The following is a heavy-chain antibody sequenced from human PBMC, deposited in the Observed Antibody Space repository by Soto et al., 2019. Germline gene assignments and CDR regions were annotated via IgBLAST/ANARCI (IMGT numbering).Heavy chain of an antibody. CDR2: ISSSGTIT. D-gene: IGHD2-2*01. CDR3: ARGFCSRPNGCGTY. J-gene: IGHJ4*02. V-gene: IGHV3-48*03. Sequence: SKAPGKGLEWVSHISSSGTITYYADSVKGRFTISRDNAKNSLYLQMNSLRVEDTAVYYCARGFCSRPNGCGTYWGQGTLFTV.